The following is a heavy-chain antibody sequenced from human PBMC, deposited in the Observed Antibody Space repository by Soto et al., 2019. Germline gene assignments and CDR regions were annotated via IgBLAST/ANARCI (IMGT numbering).Heavy chain of an antibody. V-gene: IGHV3-21*01. Sequence: GSLRLSCAASGFTFSSYSMNWVRQAPGKGLEWVSSISSSSSYIYYADSVKGRFTISRDNAKNSLYLQMNSLRAEDTAVYYCARDLSGPPYRSVYYGMDVWGQGTTVTVSS. J-gene: IGHJ6*02. CDR1: GFTFSSYS. CDR2: ISSSSSYI. D-gene: IGHD4-4*01. CDR3: ARDLSGPPYRSVYYGMDV.